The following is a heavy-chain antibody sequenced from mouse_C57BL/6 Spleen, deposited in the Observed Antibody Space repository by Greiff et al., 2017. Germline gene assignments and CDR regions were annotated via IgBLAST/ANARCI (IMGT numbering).Heavy chain of an antibody. V-gene: IGHV5-17*01. CDR1: GFTFSDYG. CDR2: ISSGSSTI. J-gene: IGHJ4*01. D-gene: IGHD2-2*01. CDR3: AGRGLPLYYAMDY. Sequence: EVNLVESGGGLVKPGGSLQLSCAASGFTFSDYGMHWVRQAPEKGLEWVAYISSGSSTIYYADTVKGRFTISTDNAKNTLFLQMTSLRSEDTAMYYCAGRGLPLYYAMDYWGQGTSVTVSS.